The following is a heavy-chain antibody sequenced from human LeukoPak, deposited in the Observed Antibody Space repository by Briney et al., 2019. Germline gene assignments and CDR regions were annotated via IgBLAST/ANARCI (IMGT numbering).Heavy chain of an antibody. V-gene: IGHV4-34*01. Sequence: SETLSLTCAVYGGSFSGYYWSWIRQPPGKGLEWIGEINHSGSTNYNPSLKSRVTISVDTSKNQFSLKLSSVTAADTAVYYCARLYFHRTGWFDPWGQGTLVTVSS. D-gene: IGHD3-9*01. CDR3: ARLYFHRTGWFDP. CDR1: GGSFSGYY. CDR2: INHSGST. J-gene: IGHJ5*02.